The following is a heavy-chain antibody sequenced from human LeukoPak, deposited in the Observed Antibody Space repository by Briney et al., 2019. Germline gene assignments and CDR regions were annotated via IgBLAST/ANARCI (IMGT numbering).Heavy chain of an antibody. CDR3: ARNGRYCSSTSCSPNWFDP. V-gene: IGHV4-34*01. CDR2: INHSGGT. CDR1: GGSFSGYY. J-gene: IGHJ5*02. Sequence: PSETLSLTCAVYGGSFSGYYWSWTRQPPGKGLEWIGEINHSGGTNYNPSLKSRVTISVDTSKNQFSLKLSSVTAADTAVYYCARNGRYCSSTSCSPNWFDPWGQGTLVTVSS. D-gene: IGHD2-2*01.